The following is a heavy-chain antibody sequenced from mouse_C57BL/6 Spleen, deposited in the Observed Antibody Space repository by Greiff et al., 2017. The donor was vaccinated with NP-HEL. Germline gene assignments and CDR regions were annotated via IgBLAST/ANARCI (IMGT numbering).Heavy chain of an antibody. V-gene: IGHV1-64*01. CDR3: ARPNYYGSPQDAMDY. Sequence: QVQLQQSGAELVKPGASVKLSCKASGYTFTSYWMHWVKQRPGQGLEWIGMIHPNSGSTNYNEKFKSKATLTVDKSSSTAYMQLSSLTSEDSAVYYCARPNYYGSPQDAMDYWGQGTSVTVSS. D-gene: IGHD1-1*01. CDR1: GYTFTSYW. CDR2: IHPNSGST. J-gene: IGHJ4*01.